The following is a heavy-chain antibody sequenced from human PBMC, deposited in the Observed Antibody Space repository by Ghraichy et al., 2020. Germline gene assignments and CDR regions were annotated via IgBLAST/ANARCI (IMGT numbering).Heavy chain of an antibody. CDR2: IYSGGST. V-gene: IGHV3-53*01. Sequence: GEALNISCAASGFTVSSNYMSWVRQAPGKGLEWVSVIYSGGSTYYADSVKGRFTISRDKSKNTLYFQMNSLRAEDTAVYYCARDHNYYGLDVWGQGTTVTVSS. J-gene: IGHJ6*02. CDR3: ARDHNYYGLDV. CDR1: GFTVSSNY.